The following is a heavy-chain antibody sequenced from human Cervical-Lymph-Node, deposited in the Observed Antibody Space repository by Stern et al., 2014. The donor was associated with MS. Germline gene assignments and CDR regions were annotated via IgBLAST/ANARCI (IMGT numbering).Heavy chain of an antibody. D-gene: IGHD4-23*01. CDR1: GATFSTNG. CDR2: TVPIFERS. Sequence: VQLVESGAEVKKPGSSVKVSCKVYGATFSTNGISWVRQGPGQGLEWMGATVPIFERSNYAQRFRGRVTITADESTSTSYMELTSLRSDDTGVYYCAREHHGGNFAAWGQGTLVTVSS. V-gene: IGHV1-69*01. J-gene: IGHJ5*02. CDR3: AREHHGGNFAA.